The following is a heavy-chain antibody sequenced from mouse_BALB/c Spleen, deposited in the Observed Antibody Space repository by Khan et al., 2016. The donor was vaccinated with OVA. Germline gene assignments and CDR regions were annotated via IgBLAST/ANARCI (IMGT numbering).Heavy chain of an antibody. D-gene: IGHD6-1*01. J-gene: IGHJ4*01. V-gene: IGHV9-3-1*01. CDR3: ARVGYNRTMDF. Sequence: QVQLKESGPELKKPGETVQISCKASGFTFTNYGMNWVRQAPGKGLKWMGWINTYTGEPTFTDDFKGRFAFSLETSASTAYLQINSLKNEDTATXFCARVGYNRTMDFWGPGTSVTVSS. CDR2: INTYTGEP. CDR1: GFTFTNYG.